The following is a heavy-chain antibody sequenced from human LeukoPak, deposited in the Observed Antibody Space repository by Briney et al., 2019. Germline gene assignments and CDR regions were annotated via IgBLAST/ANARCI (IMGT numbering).Heavy chain of an antibody. D-gene: IGHD6-19*01. V-gene: IGHV3-15*01. CDR2: IYRSSNGETT. Sequence: GGSLRLSCAASGITFSNAWMTWVRQAPGKGLEGVGRIYRSSNGETTDYGAPVKGRFTMSRDDSKNTLYLQMNSLKTEDTAVYYCTTYSSGSCPFWGQGTLVTVSS. CDR3: TTYSSGSCPF. CDR1: GITFSNAW. J-gene: IGHJ4*02.